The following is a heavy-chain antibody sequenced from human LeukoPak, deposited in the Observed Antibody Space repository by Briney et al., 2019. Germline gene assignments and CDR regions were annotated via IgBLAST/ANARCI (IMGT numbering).Heavy chain of an antibody. V-gene: IGHV4-39*01. J-gene: IGHJ4*02. Sequence: PSETLSLTCTVSGGSISSSDYYWDWIRQPPWKGLEWIGSIHYSGNTNYNPSLKSRLTISVDTSKNQFSLRLSSVTAADTALYFCARRYSDYGYFDYWGQGTLVTVSS. CDR1: GGSISSSDYY. CDR2: IHYSGNT. D-gene: IGHD5-12*01. CDR3: ARRYSDYGYFDY.